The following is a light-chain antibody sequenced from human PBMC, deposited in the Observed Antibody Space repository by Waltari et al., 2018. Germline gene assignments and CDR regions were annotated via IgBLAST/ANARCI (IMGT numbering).Light chain of an antibody. Sequence: EVLMTQSPATLSVSPGERVTLSCTASQSIHANLAWYQQKPGQAPRLLIYGASTRATAVPARFRGSGSGTEFTLTISSLQSEDFGVYYCQQYNRWPPLTFGGGTKVDIK. CDR3: QQYNRWPPLT. V-gene: IGKV3-15*01. CDR1: QSIHAN. CDR2: GAS. J-gene: IGKJ4*01.